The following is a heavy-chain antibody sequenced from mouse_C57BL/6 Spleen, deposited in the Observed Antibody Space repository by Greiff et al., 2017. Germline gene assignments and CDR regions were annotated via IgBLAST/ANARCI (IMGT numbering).Heavy chain of an antibody. J-gene: IGHJ2*01. CDR2: IYPANSDT. D-gene: IGHD2-3*01. CDR3: TSGYYYFDY. Sequence: VQLQQSGTVLARPGASVKMSCKTSGYTFTSYWMHWVKQRPGQGLEWIGAIYPANSDTSYNQKFKGKAKLTAVTSASTAYMELSSLTNEDSAVYYCTSGYYYFDYWGQGTTLTVSS. V-gene: IGHV1-5*01. CDR1: GYTFTSYW.